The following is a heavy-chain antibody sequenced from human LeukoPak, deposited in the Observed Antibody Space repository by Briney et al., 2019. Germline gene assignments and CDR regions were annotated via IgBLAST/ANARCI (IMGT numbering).Heavy chain of an antibody. CDR3: ARSVCSSTSCYHRYYFDY. Sequence: KTGGSLRLSCAASGFTFSSYSMNWVRQAPGKGLEWVSSISSSSSYIYYADSVKGRFTISRDNAKNSLYLQMNSLRAEDTAVYYCARSVCSSTSCYHRYYFDYWGQGTLVTVSS. CDR1: GFTFSSYS. CDR2: ISSSSSYI. J-gene: IGHJ4*02. D-gene: IGHD2-2*01. V-gene: IGHV3-21*01.